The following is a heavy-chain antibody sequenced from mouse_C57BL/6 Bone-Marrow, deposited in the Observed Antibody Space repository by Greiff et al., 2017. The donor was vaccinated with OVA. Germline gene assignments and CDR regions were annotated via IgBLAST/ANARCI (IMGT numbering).Heavy chain of an antibody. V-gene: IGHV5-4*03. CDR1: GFTFSSYA. CDR2: ISDGGSYT. Sequence: EVKLVESGGGLVKPGGSLKLSCAASGFTFSSYAMSWVRQTPEKRLEWVATISDGGSYTYYPDNVKGRFTISRDKAKNNLYLQMSHLKSEDTAMYYCARGGGSSKGYYFDYWGQGTTLTVSS. CDR3: ARGGGSSKGYYFDY. J-gene: IGHJ2*01. D-gene: IGHD1-1*01.